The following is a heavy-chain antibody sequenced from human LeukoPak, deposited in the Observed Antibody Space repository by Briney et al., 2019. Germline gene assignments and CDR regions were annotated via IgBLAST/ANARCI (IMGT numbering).Heavy chain of an antibody. CDR3: ARIVYDSSGYSIPFDY. V-gene: IGHV4-34*01. CDR2: INHSGTT. D-gene: IGHD3-22*01. Sequence: GSLRLSCAASGFTFTSYAMSWIRQPTGKGLEWIGEINHSGTTNYNPSLKSRVTISVDTSKNQFSLKLSSVTAADTAVYYCARIVYDSSGYSIPFDYWGQGTLVTVSS. J-gene: IGHJ4*02. CDR1: GFTFTSYA.